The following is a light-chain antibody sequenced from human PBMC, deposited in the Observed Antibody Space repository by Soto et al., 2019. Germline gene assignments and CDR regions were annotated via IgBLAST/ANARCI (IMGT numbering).Light chain of an antibody. CDR1: SGHSSYA. J-gene: IGLJ2*01. Sequence: QLVLTQSPSASASLGASVKLTCTLSSGHSSYAIAWHQQQPEKGPRFLMKLNYDGSHTKGDGIPDRFSGSSSGAERYLTISSLQSEDEADYYCQTWGTAIRVVFGGGTKLTVL. CDR2: LNYDGSH. CDR3: QTWGTAIRVV. V-gene: IGLV4-69*02.